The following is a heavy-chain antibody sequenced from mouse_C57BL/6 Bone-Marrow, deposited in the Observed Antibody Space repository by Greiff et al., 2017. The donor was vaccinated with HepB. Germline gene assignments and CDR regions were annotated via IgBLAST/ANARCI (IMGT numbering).Heavy chain of an antibody. D-gene: IGHD1-1*01. CDR2: INPYNGGT. CDR1: GYTFTDYY. Sequence: EVQLVESGPVLVKPGASVKMSCKASGYTFTDYYMNWVKQSHGKSLEWIGVINPYNGGTSYNQKFKGKATLTVDKSSSTAYMELNSLTSEDSAVYYCARRHYYGSRCFDYWGQGTTLTVSS. CDR3: ARRHYYGSRCFDY. J-gene: IGHJ2*01. V-gene: IGHV1-19*01.